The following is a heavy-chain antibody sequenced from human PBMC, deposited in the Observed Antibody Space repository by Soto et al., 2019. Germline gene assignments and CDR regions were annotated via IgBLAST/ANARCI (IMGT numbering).Heavy chain of an antibody. V-gene: IGHV4-59*01. Sequence: QVQLQESGPGLVKPSETLALTCTVSGGSISSYYWSWIRQPPGKGLEWIGYIYYSVSTNYNPSLKSRFTISVDTAKNQFSLKLSAVTAADTAVYYCARWSPGGGEYCGQGTLVTVSS. D-gene: IGHD3-10*01. J-gene: IGHJ4*02. CDR2: IYYSVST. CDR1: GGSISSYY. CDR3: ARWSPGGGEY.